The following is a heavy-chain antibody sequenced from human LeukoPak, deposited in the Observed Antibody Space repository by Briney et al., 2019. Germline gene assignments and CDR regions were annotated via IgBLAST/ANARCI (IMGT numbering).Heavy chain of an antibody. CDR2: IYPGDSDT. Sequence: GESLQISCKGSGFNFTSYWIGGVRQVPGKGLEWMGIIYPGDSDTRYSPSFQGQVTISADKSISTAYLQWSSLKASDTAMYYCARRSSGWYLDYWGQGTLVTVSS. CDR1: GFNFTSYW. CDR3: ARRSSGWYLDY. J-gene: IGHJ4*02. V-gene: IGHV5-51*01. D-gene: IGHD6-19*01.